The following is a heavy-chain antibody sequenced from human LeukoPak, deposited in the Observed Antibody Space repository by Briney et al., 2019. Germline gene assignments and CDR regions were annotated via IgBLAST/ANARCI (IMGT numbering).Heavy chain of an antibody. CDR1: GFTFSSYG. D-gene: IGHD3-22*01. J-gene: IGHJ4*02. V-gene: IGHV3-33*08. CDR2: IWYDGSNK. CDR3: ARDNYYDSSGYCAH. Sequence: PGGSLRLSCAASGFTFSSYGMHWVRQAPGKGLEWVAVIWYDGSNKYYADSVKGRFTISRDYSKNTLYLQMNSLRAEDTAVYYCARDNYYDSSGYCAHWGQGTLVTVSS.